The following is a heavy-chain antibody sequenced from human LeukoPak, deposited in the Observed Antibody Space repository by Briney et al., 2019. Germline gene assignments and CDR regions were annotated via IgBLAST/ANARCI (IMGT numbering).Heavy chain of an antibody. CDR3: ARASFWESPINWFAP. D-gene: IGHD3-16*01. J-gene: IGHJ5*02. CDR1: GYTFTGYY. CDR2: INPKNGGS. V-gene: IGHV1-2*02. Sequence: ASVKVSCKASGYTFTGYYMHWVRQAPGQGREWVGWINPKNGGSNYAQKFQGRVTMTRDRSISTAYMELSRLTSDDTAVYYCARASFWESPINWFAPWGQGTLVTVSS.